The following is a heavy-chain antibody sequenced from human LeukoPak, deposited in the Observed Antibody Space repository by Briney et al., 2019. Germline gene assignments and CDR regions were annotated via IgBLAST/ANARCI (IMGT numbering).Heavy chain of an antibody. CDR1: GFTFSSYG. CDR3: AKAEGRYPQYSDY. V-gene: IGHV3-30*18. Sequence: QPGGSLRLSCAASGFTFSSYGVHWVRQAPGKGLEWVAVISYDGSNKYYADSVKGRFTISRDNSKNTLYLQMNSLRAEDTAVYYCAKAEGRYPQYSDYWGQGTLVTVSS. J-gene: IGHJ4*02. CDR2: ISYDGSNK. D-gene: IGHD3-16*02.